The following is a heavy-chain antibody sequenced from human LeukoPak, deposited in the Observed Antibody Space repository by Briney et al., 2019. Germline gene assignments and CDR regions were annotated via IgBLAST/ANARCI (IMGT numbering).Heavy chain of an antibody. J-gene: IGHJ4*02. Sequence: PGGSLRLSCAASGFTFSSYAMSWVRRAPGKGLEWVSAISGSGGSTYYADSVKGRFTISRDNSKNTPYLQMNSLRAEDTAVYYCAKEYDILTGHPSWGQGTLVTVSS. CDR1: GFTFSSYA. CDR3: AKEYDILTGHPS. V-gene: IGHV3-23*01. CDR2: ISGSGGST. D-gene: IGHD3-9*01.